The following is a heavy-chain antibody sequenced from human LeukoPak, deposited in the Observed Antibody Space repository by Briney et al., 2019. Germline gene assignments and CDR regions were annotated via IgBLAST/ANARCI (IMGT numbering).Heavy chain of an antibody. Sequence: GGSLRLSCAAPGFTFSSYAMHWVRQAPGKGLEWVAVISYDGSNKYYADSVKGRFTISRDNSKNTLYLQMNSLRAEDTAVYYCARVAGSSSPFDYWGQGTLVTVSS. CDR1: GFTFSSYA. CDR3: ARVAGSSSPFDY. V-gene: IGHV3-30-3*01. CDR2: ISYDGSNK. J-gene: IGHJ4*02. D-gene: IGHD6-6*01.